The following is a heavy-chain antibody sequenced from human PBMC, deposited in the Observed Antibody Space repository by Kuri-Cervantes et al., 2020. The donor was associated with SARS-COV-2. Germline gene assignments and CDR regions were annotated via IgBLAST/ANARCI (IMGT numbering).Heavy chain of an antibody. D-gene: IGHD1-26*01. CDR1: GFTFSSCS. V-gene: IGHV3-48*02. J-gene: IGHJ6*02. CDR3: ATMGATTSNYYYGLDV. CDR2: ISGGSSTM. Sequence: GESLKISCAASGFTFSSCSMNWIRQAPGKGLEWVAYISGGSSTMHYADSVKGRLTISRDNAKNSLYLQMNSLRHEDTAVYYCATMGATTSNYYYGLDVWGHGTTVTVSS.